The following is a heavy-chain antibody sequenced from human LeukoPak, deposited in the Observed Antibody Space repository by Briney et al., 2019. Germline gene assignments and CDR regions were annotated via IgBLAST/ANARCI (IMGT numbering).Heavy chain of an antibody. Sequence: GGSLRLSCAASGFTFSSYSMHWVRQAPGKGLEWVSSISSSSSSYSYTYYADSVKGRFTISRDNTKNSLYLQMNSLRVEDTAVYYCARDRGSTTMIRGVNHCWGQGTLVTVSS. J-gene: IGHJ4*02. CDR3: ARDRGSTTMIRGVNHC. CDR2: ISSSSSSYSYT. V-gene: IGHV3-21*06. D-gene: IGHD3-10*01. CDR1: GFTFSSYS.